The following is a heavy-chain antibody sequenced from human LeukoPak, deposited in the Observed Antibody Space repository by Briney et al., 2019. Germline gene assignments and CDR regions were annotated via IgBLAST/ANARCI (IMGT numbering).Heavy chain of an antibody. CDR1: GGSISSGSYY. CDR2: IYYSGST. D-gene: IGHD5-18*01. CDR3: ASSYGYNYYYYMDV. Sequence: YPSQTLSLTCTVSGGSISSGSYYWSWIRQPPGKGLEWIGYIYYSGSTNYNPSLKSRVTISVDTSKNQFSLKLSSVTAADTAVYYCASSYGYNYYYYMDVWGKGTTVTVSS. V-gene: IGHV4-61*01. J-gene: IGHJ6*03.